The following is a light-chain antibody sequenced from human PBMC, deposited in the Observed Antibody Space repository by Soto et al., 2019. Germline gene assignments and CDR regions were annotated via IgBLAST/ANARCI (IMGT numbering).Light chain of an antibody. CDR1: QNINSY. V-gene: IGKV1-16*01. CDR3: QQYERYNPS. CDR2: DAT. Sequence: DLQMTQSPSSLSASVGDRVTIICRASQNINSYLAWFQQKPGKAPKSLIYDATSLQSGVPSRFSGRGSGTEFSLTISILQPAGAATYDGQQYERYNPSVGGGTKLEI. J-gene: IGKJ4*01.